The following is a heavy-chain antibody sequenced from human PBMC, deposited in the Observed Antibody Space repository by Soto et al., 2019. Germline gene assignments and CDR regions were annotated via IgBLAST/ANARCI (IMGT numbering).Heavy chain of an antibody. V-gene: IGHV1-69*13. CDR2: IIPIFGTA. CDR1: GGTFSSYA. CDR3: ARAIVVVTATLFDP. Sequence: ASVKVSCKASGGTFSSYAISWVRQAPGQGLEWMGGIIPIFGTANYAQKFQGRVTITADESTSTAYMELSSLRSEDTAVYYCARAIVVVTATLFDPWGQGTLVTVSS. J-gene: IGHJ5*02. D-gene: IGHD2-21*02.